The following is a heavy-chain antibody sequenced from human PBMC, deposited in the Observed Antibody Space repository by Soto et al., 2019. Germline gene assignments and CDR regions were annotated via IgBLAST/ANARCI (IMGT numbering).Heavy chain of an antibody. CDR3: ARAVAVPADFDY. D-gene: IGHD6-19*01. CDR1: GYTFTGYA. Sequence: ASVKVSCKASGYTFTGYAMHWLRQAPGQRLEWMGWINAGNGNTKYSQKFQGRVTITRDTSASTAYMELSSLGSEDTAVYYCARAVAVPADFDYWGQGTLVTVSS. V-gene: IGHV1-3*01. CDR2: INAGNGNT. J-gene: IGHJ4*02.